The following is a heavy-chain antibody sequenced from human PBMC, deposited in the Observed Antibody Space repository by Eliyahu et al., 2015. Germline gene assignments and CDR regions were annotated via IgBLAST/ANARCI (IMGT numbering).Heavy chain of an antibody. V-gene: IGHV3-48*04. CDR3: ARDLSGKPLDCLEGVCYNSAGVMDV. CDR1: GFAFNSSS. Sequence: EVQLVESGGGLVQPGGSLRLSCEASGFAFNSSSMNWVRXXPGKGPEWVAYISGNSNSIHYTASVRGRFTISRDNAKNSLFLQMNSLRVEDTPTYSCARDLSGKPLDCLEGVCYNSAGVMDVWGKGTTVTVSS. CDR2: ISGNSNSI. D-gene: IGHD3-10*01. J-gene: IGHJ6*03.